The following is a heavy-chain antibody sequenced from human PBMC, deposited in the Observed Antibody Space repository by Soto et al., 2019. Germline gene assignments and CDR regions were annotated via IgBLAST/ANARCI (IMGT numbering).Heavy chain of an antibody. D-gene: IGHD5-18*01. Sequence: QVQLVQSGAEVKKSGSSVKVSCKASGGTFSSYTISWVRQAPGQGLEWMGRIIPILGIANYAQKFQGRVTITADKSTSTAYMELSSLRSEDTAVYYCAREQGGYSYGTGWFDPWGQGTLVTVSS. CDR1: GGTFSSYT. J-gene: IGHJ5*02. V-gene: IGHV1-69*08. CDR3: AREQGGYSYGTGWFDP. CDR2: IIPILGIA.